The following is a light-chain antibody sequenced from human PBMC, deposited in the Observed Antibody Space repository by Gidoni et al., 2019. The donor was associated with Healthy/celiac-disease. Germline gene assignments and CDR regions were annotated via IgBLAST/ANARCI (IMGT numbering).Light chain of an antibody. CDR2: SNN. V-gene: IGLV1-44*01. Sequence: QSVLTQPPSASGTPGQRVTISCSGSSSNIGSNTVNWHQQLPGTAPKLLIYSNNQRPSGVPDRSSCSKSGTSASLAISGLQSEDEADYYCAAWDDSLNGVVFGGGTKLTVL. J-gene: IGLJ2*01. CDR1: SSNIGSNT. CDR3: AAWDDSLNGVV.